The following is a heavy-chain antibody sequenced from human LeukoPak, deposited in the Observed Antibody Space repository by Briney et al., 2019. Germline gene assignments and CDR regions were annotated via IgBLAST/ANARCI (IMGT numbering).Heavy chain of an antibody. V-gene: IGHV5-51*01. CDR3: ARLRGSGSYYRGDYYYYMDV. CDR1: GYSFTNYW. CDR2: IYPGDSDT. D-gene: IGHD3-10*01. Sequence: GESPKISCKASGYSFTNYWIAWVRQMPGQGLEWMGIIYPGDSDTTDSPSFQGQVTTSADKSINTAYLQWSSLRASDTAIYYCARLRGSGSYYRGDYYYYMDVWGKGTTVTVSS. J-gene: IGHJ6*03.